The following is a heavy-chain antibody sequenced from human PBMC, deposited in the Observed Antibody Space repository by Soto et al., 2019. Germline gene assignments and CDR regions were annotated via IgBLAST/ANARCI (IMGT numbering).Heavy chain of an antibody. D-gene: IGHD1-26*01. CDR1: VYTFTSYD. Sequence: ASVKVSCKSSVYTFTSYDINGVGQATGQGLEGMGWMNPNSGNTGYAQKFQGRVTMTRNTPISTAYMELSSLRSEDTAVYYCARQGRIVGATAFDYWGQGTLVTVSS. CDR2: MNPNSGNT. CDR3: ARQGRIVGATAFDY. V-gene: IGHV1-8*01. J-gene: IGHJ4*02.